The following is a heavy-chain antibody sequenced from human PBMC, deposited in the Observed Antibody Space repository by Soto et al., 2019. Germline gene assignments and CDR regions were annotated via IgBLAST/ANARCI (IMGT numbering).Heavy chain of an antibody. V-gene: IGHV3-23*01. Sequence: PGGSLRLSCAASGFTFSSYAMGWVRQAPGKGLEWVSAISGSGGSTYYADSVKGRFTISRDNSKNTLYLQMNSLRAEDTAVYYCAKGLSYYGSGSSFDYWGQGTLVTVSS. CDR3: AKGLSYYGSGSSFDY. CDR2: ISGSGGST. J-gene: IGHJ4*02. D-gene: IGHD3-10*01. CDR1: GFTFSSYA.